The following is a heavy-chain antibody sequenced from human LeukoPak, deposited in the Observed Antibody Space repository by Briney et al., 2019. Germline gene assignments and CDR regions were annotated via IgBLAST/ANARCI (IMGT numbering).Heavy chain of an antibody. V-gene: IGHV3-23*01. J-gene: IGHJ4*02. CDR3: AKDPPMGSSGYGRNFFDY. Sequence: GGSLRLSCAASGFIFSNYDMSWVRQAPGKGLEWVSVISGSGGSTYYADSVKGRFTISRDNSRNTLYLQMDSLRDEDTAVYYCAKDPPMGSSGYGRNFFDYWGQGTLVTVSS. CDR1: GFIFSNYD. D-gene: IGHD3-22*01. CDR2: ISGSGGST.